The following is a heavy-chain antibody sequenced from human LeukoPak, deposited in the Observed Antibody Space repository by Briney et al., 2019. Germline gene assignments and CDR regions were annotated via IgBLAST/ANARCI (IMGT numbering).Heavy chain of an antibody. CDR1: GFTFSGHF. V-gene: IGHV3-64*04. CDR3: ARDLRGYSGYDSRLDY. D-gene: IGHD5-12*01. CDR2: ISINGDKT. Sequence: GGSLRLSCSASGFTFSGHFMHWVRQAPGKGLEYVSSISINGDKTYYAESVKGRFTISRDNSKNTLFLQMNSLRVEDTAVYYCARDLRGYSGYDSRLDYWGQGTLVTVSS. J-gene: IGHJ4*02.